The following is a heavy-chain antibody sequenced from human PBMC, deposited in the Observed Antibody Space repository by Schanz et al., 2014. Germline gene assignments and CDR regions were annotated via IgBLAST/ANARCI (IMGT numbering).Heavy chain of an antibody. CDR3: ARDHTTESYYSAGPPIGY. J-gene: IGHJ4*02. Sequence: VQLVESGGGVVQPGKSLRLSCATSGFIFRSFGIHWVRQAPGKGLEWVAVIWYDGSNKYYADSVKGRFTISRDNSKNTLFLQMNSLRAEDTAVYYCARDHTTESYYSAGPPIGYWGQGTLLTVSS. V-gene: IGHV3-33*01. D-gene: IGHD1-26*01. CDR1: GFIFRSFG. CDR2: IWYDGSNK.